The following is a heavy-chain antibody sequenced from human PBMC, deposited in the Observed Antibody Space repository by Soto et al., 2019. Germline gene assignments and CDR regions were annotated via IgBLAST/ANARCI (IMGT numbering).Heavy chain of an antibody. D-gene: IGHD2-21*01. CDR3: ARRIPFGYGMDV. J-gene: IGHJ6*02. CDR1: GFTFSSYA. CDR2: ITSNGGNT. V-gene: IGHV3-64*01. Sequence: EVQLVESGGGLVQPGGSLRLSCAASGFTFSSYAMHWVRRATGKGLEYVSAITSNGGNTDYASSVKGRFTISRDNSKNTLYLQMGSLRAEDMAVYYCARRIPFGYGMDVWGQGTTVTVSS.